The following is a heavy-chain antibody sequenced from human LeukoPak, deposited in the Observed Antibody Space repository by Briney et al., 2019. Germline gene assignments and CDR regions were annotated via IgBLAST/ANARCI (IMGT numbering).Heavy chain of an antibody. J-gene: IGHJ4*02. Sequence: GGSLRLSCAASGFTFSTYAMHWVRQAPGKGLEWVSLISWDGGSTYYADSVKGRFTISRDNSKNSLYLQMNSLRAEDTALYYCAKEIEYGSGREGLDYWGQGTLVTVSS. CDR2: ISWDGGST. D-gene: IGHD3-10*01. V-gene: IGHV3-43D*03. CDR1: GFTFSTYA. CDR3: AKEIEYGSGREGLDY.